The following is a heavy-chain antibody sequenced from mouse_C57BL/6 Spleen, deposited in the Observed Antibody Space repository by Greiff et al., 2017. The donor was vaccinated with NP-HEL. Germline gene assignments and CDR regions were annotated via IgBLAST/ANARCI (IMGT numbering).Heavy chain of an antibody. CDR3: ARINYYGSSYRYAMDY. CDR1: GFTFSDYG. D-gene: IGHD1-1*01. V-gene: IGHV5-17*01. CDR2: ISSGSSTI. Sequence: EVKLMESGGGLVKPGGSLKLSCAASGFTFSDYGMHWVRQAPEKGLEWVAYISSGSSTIYYADTVKGRFPISRDNAKNTLFLQMTSLRSEDTAMYYCARINYYGSSYRYAMDYWGQGTSVTVSS. J-gene: IGHJ4*01.